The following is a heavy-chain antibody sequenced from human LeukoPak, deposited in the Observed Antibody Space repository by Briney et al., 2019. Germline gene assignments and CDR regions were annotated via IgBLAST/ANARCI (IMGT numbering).Heavy chain of an antibody. J-gene: IGHJ3*02. CDR2: FDPEDGET. D-gene: IGHD3-10*01. CDR1: GYTFTGYY. V-gene: IGHV1-24*01. Sequence: ASVKVSCKASGYTFTGYYMHWARQAPGKGLEWMGGFDPEDGETIYAQKFQGRVTMTEDTSTDTAYMELSSLRSEDTAVYYCATDRVVPYAFDIWGQGTMVTVSS. CDR3: ATDRVVPYAFDI.